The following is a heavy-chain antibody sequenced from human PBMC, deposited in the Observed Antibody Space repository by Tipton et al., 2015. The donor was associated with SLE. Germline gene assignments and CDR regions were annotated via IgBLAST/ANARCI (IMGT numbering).Heavy chain of an antibody. CDR2: IYYSGST. J-gene: IGHJ3*02. D-gene: IGHD3-16*01. Sequence: TLSLTCTVSGGSISSSNYYWGWIRQPPGKGLEWIGNIYYSGSTYYNPSLKSRVTISVDTSKNQFSLKLRSVTAADTAVYYCARDGFTGASDIWGQGTMVTVSS. CDR1: GGSISSSNYY. CDR3: ARDGFTGASDI. V-gene: IGHV4-39*07.